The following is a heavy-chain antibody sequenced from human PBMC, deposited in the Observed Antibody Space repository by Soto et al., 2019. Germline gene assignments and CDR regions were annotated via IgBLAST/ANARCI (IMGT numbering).Heavy chain of an antibody. J-gene: IGHJ6*03. Sequence: ASVKVSCKASGYTFTSYGISWVRQAPGQGLEWMGWISAYNGNTNYAQKLQGRVTMTTDTSTSTAYMELRSLRSDDTAVYYCARDLDIVVVVAAHYYYMDVWGKGTTVTVSS. CDR3: ARDLDIVVVVAAHYYYMDV. CDR1: GYTFTSYG. CDR2: ISAYNGNT. D-gene: IGHD2-15*01. V-gene: IGHV1-18*01.